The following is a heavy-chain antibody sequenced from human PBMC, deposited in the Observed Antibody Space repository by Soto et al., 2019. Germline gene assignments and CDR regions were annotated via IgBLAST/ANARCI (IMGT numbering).Heavy chain of an antibody. V-gene: IGHV4-59*08. CDR2: IYYSGST. D-gene: IGHD3-10*01. CDR1: GGSINSYY. J-gene: IGHJ4*02. Sequence: QVQLQESGPGLVKPSETLSLTCTVSGGSINSYYWSWIRQPPGKGLEWIGYIYYSGSTNYNPSLKSRVTISVDTSKNQFSLKLSSVTAADTAVYYCARRYGLGFYFWGQGTLVTVSS. CDR3: ARRYGLGFYF.